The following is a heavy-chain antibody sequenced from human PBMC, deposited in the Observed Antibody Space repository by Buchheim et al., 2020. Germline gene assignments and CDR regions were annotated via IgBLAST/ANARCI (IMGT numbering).Heavy chain of an antibody. V-gene: IGHV3-30*03. CDR3: ARTDWGTTHCKHLQY. CDR2: ISDDGTNN. Sequence: QVQLVESGGGVVQPGRSLRLSCTASGFTFSTYAMHWVRQAPGKGLEWLAVISDDGTNNYYTDAVKGRFTISRDNSKNTVYLQVDSLTTEDTAAYYCARTDWGTTHCKHLQYWGLGTL. J-gene: IGHJ4*02. CDR1: GFTFSTYA. D-gene: IGHD3-16*01.